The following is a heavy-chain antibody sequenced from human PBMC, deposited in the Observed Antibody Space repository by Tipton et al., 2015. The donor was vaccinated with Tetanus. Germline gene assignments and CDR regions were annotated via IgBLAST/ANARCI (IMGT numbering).Heavy chain of an antibody. CDR2: THYSGNT. D-gene: IGHD1-26*01. CDR1: GGSISSYY. J-gene: IGHJ5*02. V-gene: IGHV4-59*08. CDR3: ARHPIMGAPRWFDP. Sequence: TLSLTCTVSGGSISSYYCSWVRQPPGKGLEWIGHTHYSGNTNYNSSLWSRVTISLDTSKNQFSLKLSSVTAAETAVYYCARHPIMGAPRWFDPWGQGTLVTVSS.